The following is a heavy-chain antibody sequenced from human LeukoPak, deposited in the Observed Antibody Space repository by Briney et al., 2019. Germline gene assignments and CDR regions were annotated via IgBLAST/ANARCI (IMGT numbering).Heavy chain of an antibody. Sequence: GGSLRLSCAASGFTFSSYGMHWVRQAPGKGLEWVAFIRYDGSNKYYADSVKGRFTISRDNSKNTLYLQMNSLRAEDTAVYYCAKEMTYIRAAAGLDYWGQGTLVTVSS. CDR1: GFTFSSYG. CDR2: IRYDGSNK. V-gene: IGHV3-30*02. CDR3: AKEMTYIRAAAGLDY. J-gene: IGHJ4*02. D-gene: IGHD6-13*01.